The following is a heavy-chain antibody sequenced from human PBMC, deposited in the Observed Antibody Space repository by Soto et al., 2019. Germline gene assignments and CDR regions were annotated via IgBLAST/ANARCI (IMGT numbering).Heavy chain of an antibody. CDR2: SKNKADSYTT. J-gene: IGHJ4*02. Sequence: EVQLVESGGGLVQPGGSLRLSCAASGFTFSDHYMDWVRQAPGKGLEWVGRSKNKADSYTTEYAASVKGRFTISRDGSKNSLFLQTTSLKTVDTAVYYCTVWGSGNDFGAAWGQGILVTVSS. CDR1: GFTFSDHY. CDR3: TVWGSGNDFGAA. D-gene: IGHD3-10*01. V-gene: IGHV3-72*01.